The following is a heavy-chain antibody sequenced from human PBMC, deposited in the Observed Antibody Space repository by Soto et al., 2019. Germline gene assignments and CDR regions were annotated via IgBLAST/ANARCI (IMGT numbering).Heavy chain of an antibody. D-gene: IGHD2-21*01. CDR2: IRHSGDT. Sequence: QVQLRESGPGLVKLSETLSLTCIVFGASISSDPWNWIGRSPGKGLEWIGYIRHSGDTNYSPSLRSRVTISKDTPTNQFSLKLTAVTAADTAVYYCAREQGLGVISPYFDYWGQGILVTVSP. CDR1: GASISSDP. J-gene: IGHJ4*02. CDR3: AREQGLGVISPYFDY. V-gene: IGHV4-59*01.